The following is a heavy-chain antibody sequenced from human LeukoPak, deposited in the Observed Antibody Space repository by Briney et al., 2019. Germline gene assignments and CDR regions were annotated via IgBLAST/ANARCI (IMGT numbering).Heavy chain of an antibody. V-gene: IGHV3-23*01. CDR2: ISGSGGST. D-gene: IGHD2-2*01. CDR3: AKDAPSIVVVPAAHFDY. CDR1: GFTFSSYA. J-gene: IGHJ4*02. Sequence: GGSLRLSCAASGFTFSSYAMSWVRQVPGKGLEWVSAISGSGGSTYYADSVKGRFTISRDNSKNTLYLQMNSLRAEDTAVYYCAKDAPSIVVVPAAHFDYWGQGTLVTVSS.